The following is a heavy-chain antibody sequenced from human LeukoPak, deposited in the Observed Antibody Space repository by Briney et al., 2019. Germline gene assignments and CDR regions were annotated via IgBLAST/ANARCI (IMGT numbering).Heavy chain of an antibody. CDR2: IYISGST. CDR1: GGSISGYY. J-gene: IGHJ3*02. V-gene: IGHV4-4*07. Sequence: PSETLSLTCPVSGGSISGYYWSWIRQPAGKGLEWIGQIYISGSTNYNPSLKSRVTMSGDTSKNQFSLKLSSVTAADTAVYYCARDPKERWNDAFDIWGQGTMVTVSS. CDR3: ARDPKERWNDAFDI. D-gene: IGHD4-23*01.